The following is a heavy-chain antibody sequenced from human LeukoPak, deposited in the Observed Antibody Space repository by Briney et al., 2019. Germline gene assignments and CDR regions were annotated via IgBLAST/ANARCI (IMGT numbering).Heavy chain of an antibody. J-gene: IGHJ4*02. V-gene: IGHV4-59*10. D-gene: IGHD3-22*01. CDR1: GGSFSGYY. CDR3: TRGKYDTSGYYQQFDF. CDR2: IYSSGNT. Sequence: PSETLSLTCAVYGGSFSGYYWSWIRQPPGKGLEWIGRIYSSGNTTYNPSLESRVSMSVETSKKQLSLRLSSVTAADTAVYYCTRGKYDTSGYYQQFDFWGQGTLVTVSS.